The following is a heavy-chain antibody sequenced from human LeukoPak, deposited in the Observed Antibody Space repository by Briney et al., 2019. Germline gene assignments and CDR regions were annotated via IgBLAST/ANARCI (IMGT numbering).Heavy chain of an antibody. CDR3: AGVKYSGSYYSYYGMDV. CDR1: GGPISSYY. D-gene: IGHD1-26*01. CDR2: IYTSGST. J-gene: IGHJ6*02. Sequence: SETLSLTCTVSGGPISSYYCSWIRQPAGKGLEWIGRIYTSGSTNYNPSLKSRVTMSVDTSKNQVSLKLSSVTAADTAVYYCAGVKYSGSYYSYYGMDVWGQGTTVTVSS. V-gene: IGHV4-4*07.